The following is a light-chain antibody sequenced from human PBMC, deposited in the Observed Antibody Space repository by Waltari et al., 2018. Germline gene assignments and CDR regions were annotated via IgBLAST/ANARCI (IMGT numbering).Light chain of an antibody. Sequence: IVMTQSPDSLPVSLGERATINCESSQSVLFRSNNKNYLSWYQQKPGQPPKLLIYWASTRESGVPDRFNGSGSGTDFILTISSLQAEDAAVYYCQQFYHIPVTFGQGTKVEIK. V-gene: IGKV4-1*01. J-gene: IGKJ1*01. CDR2: WAS. CDR3: QQFYHIPVT. CDR1: QSVLFRSNNKNY.